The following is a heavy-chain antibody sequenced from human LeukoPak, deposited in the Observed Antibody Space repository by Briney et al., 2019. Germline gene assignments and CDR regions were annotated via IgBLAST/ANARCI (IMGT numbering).Heavy chain of an antibody. CDR3: ARAALWFGEFHGLDY. J-gene: IGHJ4*02. CDR2: IYTSGSS. D-gene: IGHD3-10*01. Sequence: SETLSLTCTVSGGSISSYYWSWIRQPAGKGLEWIGRIYTSGSSNYNPSLKSRVTMSVDTSKNQFSLKLSSVTAADTAVYYCARAALWFGEFHGLDYWGQGTPVTVSS. CDR1: GGSISSYY. V-gene: IGHV4-4*07.